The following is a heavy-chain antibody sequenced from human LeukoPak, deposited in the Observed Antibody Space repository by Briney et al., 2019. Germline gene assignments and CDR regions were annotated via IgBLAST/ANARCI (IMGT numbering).Heavy chain of an antibody. CDR1: GFTFSRYW. CDR2: IKQDGSEK. CDR3: ARYVDQTYYYYYMDV. J-gene: IGHJ6*03. V-gene: IGHV3-7*01. Sequence: PGGSLRLSCAASGFTFSRYWMSWVRQAPGKGLEWVANIKQDGSEKYYVDSVKGRFTISRDNAKNSLSLQMNILRAEDTAVYYCARYVDQTYYYYYMDVWGKGTTVTVSS. D-gene: IGHD2-2*01.